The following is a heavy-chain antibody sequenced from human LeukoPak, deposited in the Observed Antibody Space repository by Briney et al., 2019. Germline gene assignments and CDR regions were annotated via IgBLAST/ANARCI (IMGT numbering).Heavy chain of an antibody. CDR3: AKHGYSSGWPQVPSQH. CDR2: ISGNGGST. J-gene: IGHJ1*01. D-gene: IGHD6-19*01. CDR1: GFTVSSNYA. Sequence: GGSLRLSCAASGFTVSSNYAMSWVRQAPGKGLEWVSVISGNGGSTSYADSVKGRFTISRDDSKDTLYLQMNGLRAGDTATYYCAKHGYSSGWPQVPSQHWGQGTLVTVSS. V-gene: IGHV3-23*01.